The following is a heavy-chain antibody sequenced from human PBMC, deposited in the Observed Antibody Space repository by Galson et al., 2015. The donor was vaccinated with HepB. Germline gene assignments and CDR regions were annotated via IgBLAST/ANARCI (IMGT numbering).Heavy chain of an antibody. CDR2: INNDGSST. D-gene: IGHD6-6*01. Sequence: SLRLSCAASGFTFSNYWMHWVRQAPGKGLVWVSRINNDGSSTSYADSVKGRFTISRDNAKNTLYLQMSSLRAEDTAVYYCASRAVRSSPVPYFDYWGQGILVTVSS. V-gene: IGHV3-74*01. CDR1: GFTFSNYW. J-gene: IGHJ4*02. CDR3: ASRAVRSSPVPYFDY.